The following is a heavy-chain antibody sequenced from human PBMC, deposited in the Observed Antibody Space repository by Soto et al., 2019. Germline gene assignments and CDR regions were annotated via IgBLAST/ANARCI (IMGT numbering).Heavy chain of an antibody. V-gene: IGHV3-49*04. J-gene: IGHJ6*01. D-gene: IGHD2-2*01. CDR2: MRAKAFGGTT. CDR1: GFTFRDYA. CDR3: TREGAYTSPPYYYFYAMDV. Sequence: SGGSLRLSCKGSGFTFRDYAISWVRQAPGKGLQWVGFMRAKAFGGTTEYATFVKGRFTISRDDSKSVAYLQMNSLETEDTAVYYCTREGAYTSPPYYYFYAMDVWGQGTRVTASS.